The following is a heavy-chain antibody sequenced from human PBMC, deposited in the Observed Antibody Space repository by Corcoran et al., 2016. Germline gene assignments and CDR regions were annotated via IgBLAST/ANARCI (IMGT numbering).Heavy chain of an antibody. J-gene: IGHJ4*02. D-gene: IGHD3-16*01. CDR3: AGLEDGDFDY. CDR1: GFTFSSYS. Sequence: EVQLVESGGGLVQPGGSLRLSCAASGFTFSSYSMNWVRQAPGKGLEWVSYISSSSSTIYYADSVKGRFTISRDNAKKPLSLQMNSLRAEVTAVYYCAGLEDGDFDYWGQGTLVTVSS. CDR2: ISSSSSTI. V-gene: IGHV3-48*04.